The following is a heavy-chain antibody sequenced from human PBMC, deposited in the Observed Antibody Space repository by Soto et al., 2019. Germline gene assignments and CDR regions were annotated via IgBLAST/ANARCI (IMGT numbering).Heavy chain of an antibody. D-gene: IGHD3-16*01. CDR2: ISGGGAGT. V-gene: IGHV3-23*01. CDR3: AKGTYHYGPLPLDY. J-gene: IGHJ4*02. CDR1: GFTFSNYA. Sequence: PGGSLRLSCAASGFTFSNYAMNWVRQAPGKGLEWVSAISGGGAGTYYADSVKGRFTISRDNSKNTLHLQMNSLRVEDTAVYYCAKGTYHYGPLPLDYWSQGALVTVSS.